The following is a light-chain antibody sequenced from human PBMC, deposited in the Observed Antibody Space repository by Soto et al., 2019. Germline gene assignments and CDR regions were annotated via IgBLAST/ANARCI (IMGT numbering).Light chain of an antibody. Sequence: DIVMSQSPLSLAVTPGEPASISCRSSQSLLHSNGFNCLDWYLQTPRQSPQLLIFFGSSRASGVPDRFSGSSSGTDFTLKISRVEADDVGVYYCMQTLQTPLTFGGGTKVEIK. CDR3: MQTLQTPLT. J-gene: IGKJ4*01. CDR1: QSLLHSNGFNC. CDR2: FGS. V-gene: IGKV2-28*01.